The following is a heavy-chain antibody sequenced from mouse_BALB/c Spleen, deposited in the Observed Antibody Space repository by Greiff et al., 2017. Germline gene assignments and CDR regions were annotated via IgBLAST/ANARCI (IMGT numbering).Heavy chain of an antibody. V-gene: IGHV7-3*02. Sequence: EVNVVESGGGLVQPGGSLRLSCATSGFTFTDYYMSWVRQPPGKALEWLGFIRNKANGYTTEYSASVKGRFTISRDNSQSILYLQMNTLRAEDSATYYCARGRAYYGNYGAMDYWGQGTSVTVSS. CDR3: ARGRAYYGNYGAMDY. CDR1: GFTFTDYY. J-gene: IGHJ4*01. D-gene: IGHD2-10*01. CDR2: IRNKANGYTT.